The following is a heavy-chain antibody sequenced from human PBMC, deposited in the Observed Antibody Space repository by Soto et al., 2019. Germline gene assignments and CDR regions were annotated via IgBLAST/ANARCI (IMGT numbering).Heavy chain of an antibody. CDR2: IYYSGST. D-gene: IGHD2-15*01. CDR3: ARVLMVVAATPDWFDP. CDR1: GGSISSGDYY. J-gene: IGHJ5*02. V-gene: IGHV4-30-4*02. Sequence: SDTLSLTCTVSGGSISSGDYYWSWIRQPPGKGLEWIGYIYYSGSTYYNPSLKSRVTISVDTSKNQFSLKLSSVTAADTAVYYCARVLMVVAATPDWFDPWGQGTLVTVSS.